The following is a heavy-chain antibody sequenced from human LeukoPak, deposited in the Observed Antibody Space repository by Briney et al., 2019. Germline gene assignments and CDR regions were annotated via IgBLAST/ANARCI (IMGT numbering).Heavy chain of an antibody. Sequence: SETLSLTCTVSGDSISSSGYSWSWIRHHPGEGLEWIGCIFYNGNTYFDSSLKSRVTMSVHTSKNQFFLRLTSVTAADTAVYYCARVGYYYDSSGYYVPGAFDIWGQGTMVTVSS. D-gene: IGHD3-22*01. CDR1: GDSISSSGYS. V-gene: IGHV4-31*03. CDR3: ARVGYYYDSSGYYVPGAFDI. CDR2: IFYNGNT. J-gene: IGHJ3*02.